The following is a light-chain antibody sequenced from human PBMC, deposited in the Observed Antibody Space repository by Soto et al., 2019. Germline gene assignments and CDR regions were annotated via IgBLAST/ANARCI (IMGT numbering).Light chain of an antibody. CDR1: SSDVGNYNH. CDR3: CSYAGSQTWV. CDR2: EAT. Sequence: QSALTQPASVSGSPGQSVTISCTGTSSDVGNYNHVSWYQQHPGKAPKLMIYEATQRPSGVSNRFSASKSGNTASLTISGLQAEDESDYYCCSYAGSQTWVFGGGTKLNVL. V-gene: IGLV2-23*01. J-gene: IGLJ3*02.